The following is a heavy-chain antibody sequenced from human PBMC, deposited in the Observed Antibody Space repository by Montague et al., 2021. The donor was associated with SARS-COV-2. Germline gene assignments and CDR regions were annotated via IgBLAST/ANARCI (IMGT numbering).Heavy chain of an antibody. V-gene: IGHV2-5*02. CDR3: ARKGRGFWSGAFDY. CDR1: GFSLSTSGVG. D-gene: IGHD3-3*01. CDR2: IYWDDDK. Sequence: PALVKPTQTLTLTCTFSGFSLSTSGVGVGWIRQPPGKALEWLALIYWDDDKRYSPSLKSRLTITKDTPKNQVVLTMTNMDPVDTATYFCARKGRGFWSGAFDYWGQGTLVTVSS. J-gene: IGHJ4*02.